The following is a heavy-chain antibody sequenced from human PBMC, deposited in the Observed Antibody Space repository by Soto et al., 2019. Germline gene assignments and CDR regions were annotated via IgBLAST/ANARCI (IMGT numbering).Heavy chain of an antibody. CDR1: GYTFTSYA. Sequence: ASVKVSCKASGYTFTSYAMHWVRQAPGQRLEWMGWINAGNGNTKYSQKFQGRVTITRDTSASTAYMELSSLRSEDTAVYYCARDYYDSSGYPTGIDYWGQGTLVTVSS. J-gene: IGHJ4*02. D-gene: IGHD3-22*01. CDR3: ARDYYDSSGYPTGIDY. V-gene: IGHV1-3*01. CDR2: INAGNGNT.